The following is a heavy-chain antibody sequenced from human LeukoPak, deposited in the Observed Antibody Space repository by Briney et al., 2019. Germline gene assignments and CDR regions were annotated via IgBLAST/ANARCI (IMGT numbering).Heavy chain of an antibody. CDR2: ISYDGSNK. Sequence: GRSLRLSCAASGFTFSSYAMHWVRQAPGKGLERVAVISYDGSNKYYADSVKGRFTISRDNSKNTLYLQMDSLRAEDTAVYYCASGRHSSGWTHYFDYWGQGTLVTVSS. J-gene: IGHJ4*02. CDR3: ASGRHSSGWTHYFDY. V-gene: IGHV3-30-3*01. D-gene: IGHD3-22*01. CDR1: GFTFSSYA.